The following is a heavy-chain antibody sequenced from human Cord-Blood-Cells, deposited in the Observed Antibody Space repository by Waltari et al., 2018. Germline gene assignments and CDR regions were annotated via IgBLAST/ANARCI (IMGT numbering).Heavy chain of an antibody. CDR3: ARGRVYCSSTSCYYYYGMDV. Sequence: QVQLQQWGAGLLKPSETLSLTCAVYGGSFSGYYWSWLRQPPGKGLEWIGEINHSGSTNYNPSLKSRVTISVDTSKNQFSRKLSSVTAADTAVYYCARGRVYCSSTSCYYYYGMDVWGQGTTVTVSS. D-gene: IGHD2-2*01. V-gene: IGHV4-34*01. CDR1: GGSFSGYY. CDR2: INHSGST. J-gene: IGHJ6*02.